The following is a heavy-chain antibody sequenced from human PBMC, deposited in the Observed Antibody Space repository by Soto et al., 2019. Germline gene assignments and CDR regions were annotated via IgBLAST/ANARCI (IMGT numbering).Heavy chain of an antibody. J-gene: IGHJ6*02. V-gene: IGHV4-59*01. Sequence: SETLSLTCTVSGGSISSYYWSWIRQPPGKGLEWIGYIYYSGSTNYNPSLKSRVTISVDTSKNQFSLELSSVTAADTAVYYCARGAAARSLSGMDVWGQGTTVTVSS. CDR2: IYYSGST. CDR3: ARGAAARSLSGMDV. CDR1: GGSISSYY. D-gene: IGHD6-6*01.